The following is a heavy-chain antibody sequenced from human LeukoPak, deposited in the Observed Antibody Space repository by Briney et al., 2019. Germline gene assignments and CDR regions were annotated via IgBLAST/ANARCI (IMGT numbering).Heavy chain of an antibody. CDR2: IKQDGSEK. CDR3: ARDRTTIFGVVLDY. V-gene: IGHV3-7*01. Sequence: GGSLRLPCADSGFTFSSYWISWVRQAPGKGLEWVANIKQDGSEKYYVDSVKGRFTISRDNAKKSLYLQINSLRAEDTAVYYCARDRTTIFGVVLDYWGQGTLVTVSS. CDR1: GFTFSSYW. D-gene: IGHD3-3*01. J-gene: IGHJ4*02.